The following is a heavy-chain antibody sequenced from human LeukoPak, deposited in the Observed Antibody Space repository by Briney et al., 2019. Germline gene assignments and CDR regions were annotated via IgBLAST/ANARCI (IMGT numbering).Heavy chain of an antibody. CDR2: ISGSGGST. D-gene: IGHD2-15*01. Sequence: GGSLRLSCAASGFTFSSYAMSWVRQAPGKGLEWVSAISGSGGSTYYADSVKGRFTISRDNSKNTLYLQMNSLRAEDTAVYYCARDVAVVAAPLGYAFDIWGQGTMVTVSS. J-gene: IGHJ3*02. CDR3: ARDVAVVAAPLGYAFDI. V-gene: IGHV3-23*01. CDR1: GFTFSSYA.